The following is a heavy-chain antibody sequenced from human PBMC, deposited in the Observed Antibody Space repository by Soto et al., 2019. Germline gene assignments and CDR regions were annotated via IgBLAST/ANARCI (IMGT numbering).Heavy chain of an antibody. CDR3: ARTIMYSAPHYFDY. CDR2: IRNKANSYTT. J-gene: IGHJ4*02. CDR1: GFSFSDHY. D-gene: IGHD1-26*01. V-gene: IGHV3-72*01. Sequence: ESGGGLVQPGGSLRLSCAASGFSFSDHYMEWVRQAPGKWLEWVGRIRNKANSYTTQYAAAVRGRFTLSRDDSKNSLFLQMNSLTTEDTAIYYCARTIMYSAPHYFDYSGQGTLVTVSS.